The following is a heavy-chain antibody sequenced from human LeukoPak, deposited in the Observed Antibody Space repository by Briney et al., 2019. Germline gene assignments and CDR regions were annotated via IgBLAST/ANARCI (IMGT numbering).Heavy chain of an antibody. CDR1: GVTFSSHS. CDR3: ARGWFGPDS. CDR2: ISNDGTST. Sequence: GSLRLSCAVSGVTFSSHSMHWVRQAPGKGLVWVSGISNDGTSTTYADSVKGRFTISRDNAKNTLYLQMHSLRAEDTAVYSCARGWFGPDSCGQGTLVTVSS. D-gene: IGHD3-10*01. J-gene: IGHJ5*01. V-gene: IGHV3-74*01.